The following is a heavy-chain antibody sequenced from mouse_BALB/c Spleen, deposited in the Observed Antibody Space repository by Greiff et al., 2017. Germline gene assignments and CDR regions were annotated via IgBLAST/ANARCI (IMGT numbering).Heavy chain of an antibody. CDR3: ARNYGSSPYFDY. Sequence: EVQGVESGGGLVKPGGSLKLSCAASGFTFSSYAMSWVRQTPEKRLEWVASISSGGSTYYPDSVKGRFTISRDNARNILYLQMSSLRSEDTAMYYCARNYGSSPYFDYWGQGTTLTVSS. D-gene: IGHD1-1*01. CDR2: ISSGGST. V-gene: IGHV5-6-5*01. CDR1: GFTFSSYA. J-gene: IGHJ2*01.